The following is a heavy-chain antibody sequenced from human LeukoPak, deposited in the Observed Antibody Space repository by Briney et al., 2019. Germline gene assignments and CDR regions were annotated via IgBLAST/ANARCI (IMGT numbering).Heavy chain of an antibody. Sequence: LQTLSLTCTVSGGSISSGGYYWSWIRQHPGKGLEWIGYIYYSGSTYYNPSLKSRVTISVDTSKNQFSLKLSSVTAADTAVYYCARVGSYGYRYYFDYWGQGTLVTVSS. CDR1: GGSISSGGYY. CDR2: IYYSGST. D-gene: IGHD5-18*01. CDR3: ARVGSYGYRYYFDY. J-gene: IGHJ4*02. V-gene: IGHV4-31*03.